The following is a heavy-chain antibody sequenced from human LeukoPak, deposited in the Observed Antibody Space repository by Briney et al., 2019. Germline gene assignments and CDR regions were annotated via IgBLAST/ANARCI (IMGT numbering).Heavy chain of an antibody. CDR1: GFTFSTYW. J-gene: IGHJ3*02. V-gene: IGHV3-7*03. D-gene: IGHD2-2*01. CDR3: ARDPRRSTSDAFDI. Sequence: GGSLRLSCAASGFTFSTYWMSWVRQAPGRGLEWVANIKQDGSEKYYVDSVKGRFTISRDNSKNTLYLQMNSLRAEDTAVYYCARDPRRSTSDAFDIWGQGTMVTVSS. CDR2: IKQDGSEK.